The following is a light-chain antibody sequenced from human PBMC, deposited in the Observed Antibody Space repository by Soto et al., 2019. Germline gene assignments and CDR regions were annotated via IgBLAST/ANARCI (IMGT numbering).Light chain of an antibody. Sequence: QSALTQPPSASGSPGQSVTISCTGTSSDVGGYNYVSWYQQHPGKAPKLMIYEVNKRPSGVPDRFSGSKSANTASLTVSGXXXXXXXXXXCSSYAGSNNLVFGGGTKLTV. CDR1: SSDVGGYNY. J-gene: IGLJ3*02. V-gene: IGLV2-8*01. CDR2: EVN. CDR3: SSYAGSNNLV.